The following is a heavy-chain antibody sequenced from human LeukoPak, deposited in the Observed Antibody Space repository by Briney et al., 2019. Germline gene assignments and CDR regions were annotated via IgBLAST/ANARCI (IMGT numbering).Heavy chain of an antibody. D-gene: IGHD3-10*01. CDR3: ARGRYYGSSGDA. V-gene: IGHV4-31*03. CDR1: VDFIGNGGDY. Sequence: PSQPQSLTCTVCVDFIGNGGDYWNWLRQHPAGGLEWIAFIYYSGAACYAPSLKSRVTISVDTSTNQFSLKLTSVTAADTAVYFCARGRYYGSSGDAWGQGTLVTVSS. J-gene: IGHJ5*02. CDR2: IYYSGAA.